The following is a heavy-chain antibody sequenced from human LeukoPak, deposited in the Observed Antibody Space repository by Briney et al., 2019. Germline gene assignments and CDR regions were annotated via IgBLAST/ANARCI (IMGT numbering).Heavy chain of an antibody. CDR2: ITSTSDTI. Sequence: GGSLRLSCVTSGFPFSTYSMNWVRQAPGKGLEWLSYITSTSDTIYYADSVKGRFTISRDNAKNSLYLQMNSLRAEDTAVYYCASFPWDLRPTWGQGTLVSVAS. CDR1: GFPFSTYS. CDR3: ASFPWDLRPT. V-gene: IGHV3-48*01. D-gene: IGHD1-26*01. J-gene: IGHJ4*02.